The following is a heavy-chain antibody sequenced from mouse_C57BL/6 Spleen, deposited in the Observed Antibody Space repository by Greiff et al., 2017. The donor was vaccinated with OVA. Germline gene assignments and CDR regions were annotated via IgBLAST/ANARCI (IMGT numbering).Heavy chain of an antibody. CDR2: IYPGDGDT. Sequence: VQLQQSGPELVKPGASVKISCKASGYAFSSSWMNWVKQRPGKGLEWIGRIYPGDGDTNYNGKFKGKATLTADKSSSTAYMQLSSLTSEDSAVYFCARDDYEGWYFDVWGTGTTVTVSS. D-gene: IGHD2-4*01. J-gene: IGHJ1*03. CDR1: GYAFSSSW. V-gene: IGHV1-82*01. CDR3: ARDDYEGWYFDV.